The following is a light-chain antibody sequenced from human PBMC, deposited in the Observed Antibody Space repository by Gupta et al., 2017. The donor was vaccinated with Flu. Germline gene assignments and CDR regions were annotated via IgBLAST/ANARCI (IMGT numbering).Light chain of an antibody. CDR2: GAS. Sequence: EIVMTQSPATLSVSPGERATLSCRASQSVSSNLAWYQQKPGQATRLLIYGASTRATGIPARFSGSGSGTEFTLTISSLQSEDFAVYYCQHPGAFGQGTKVEIK. CDR3: QHPGA. CDR1: QSVSSN. V-gene: IGKV3-15*01. J-gene: IGKJ1*01.